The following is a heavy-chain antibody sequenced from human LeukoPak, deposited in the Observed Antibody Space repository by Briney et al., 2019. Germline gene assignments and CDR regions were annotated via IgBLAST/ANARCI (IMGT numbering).Heavy chain of an antibody. CDR2: IIPMFDTA. CDR3: ARARSGPYGSGSLDAFDI. D-gene: IGHD3-10*01. Sequence: SVKVSCKASGGTFSSYPISWVRQAPGQGLECMGGIIPMFDTADFAQKFQGRVTITADTSTSTAYMQLSSLRSEDTAVYYCARARSGPYGSGSLDAFDIWGQGTMVTVSS. J-gene: IGHJ3*02. CDR1: GGTFSSYP. V-gene: IGHV1-69*06.